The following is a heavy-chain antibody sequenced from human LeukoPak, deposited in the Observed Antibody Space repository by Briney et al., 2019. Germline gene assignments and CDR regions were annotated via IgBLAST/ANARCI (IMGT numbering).Heavy chain of an antibody. CDR3: AKGLSGYYYYFDY. CDR1: GFTFSSYA. J-gene: IGHJ4*02. V-gene: IGHV3-23*01. CDR2: ISGAAGST. D-gene: IGHD3-22*01. Sequence: GGSLRLSCAASGFTFSSYAMSWARQAPGKGLERVSSISGAAGSTPYADSVKGRFTISRDNSKNTLYLQMNSLRAEDTAVYYCAKGLSGYYYYFDYWGQGTLVTVSS.